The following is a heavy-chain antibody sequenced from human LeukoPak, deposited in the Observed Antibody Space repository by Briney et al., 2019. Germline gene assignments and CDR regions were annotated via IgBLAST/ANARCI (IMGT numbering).Heavy chain of an antibody. Sequence: GGTLRLSCSASGVSFSSSSVHWVRQPPGKGLELVGRIKSKANRYATAYAASVKGRLSISRDDSENTAFLPMNSLKTEDAAVYYCTRGGDGDYGDYWGQGTLVTVSS. V-gene: IGHV3-73*01. CDR2: IKSKANRYAT. CDR3: TRGGDGDYGDY. D-gene: IGHD4-17*01. CDR1: GVSFSSSS. J-gene: IGHJ4*02.